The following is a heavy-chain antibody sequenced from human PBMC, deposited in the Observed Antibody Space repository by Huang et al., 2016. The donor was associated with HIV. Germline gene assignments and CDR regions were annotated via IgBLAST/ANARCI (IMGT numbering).Heavy chain of an antibody. D-gene: IGHD5-12*01. CDR1: GGSISSYS. J-gene: IGHJ3*02. CDR2: IYYSGST. V-gene: IGHV4-59*01. Sequence: QVQLQESGPGLVKPSETLSLTCTVSGGSISSYSWSWIRQPPGKGLECIGYIYYSGSTNSNPSLKSRVTISVDTSKNQFSLKLRSVTAADTAVYYCARGPSPWLQEAFDIWGQGTMVTVSS. CDR3: ARGPSPWLQEAFDI.